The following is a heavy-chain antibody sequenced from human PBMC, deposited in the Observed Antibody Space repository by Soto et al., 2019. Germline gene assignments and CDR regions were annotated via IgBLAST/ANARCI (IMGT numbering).Heavy chain of an antibody. J-gene: IGHJ4*02. CDR2: IIPIFGTA. CDR1: GGTFSSYA. Sequence: ASVKVSCKASGGTFSSYAISWVRQAPGQGLEWMGGIIPIFGTANYAQKFQGRVTITADESTSTAYMELSSLRSEDTAVYYCARVQVYDSSGYSVFYYFDYWGQGTLVTVSS. D-gene: IGHD3-22*01. V-gene: IGHV1-69*13. CDR3: ARVQVYDSSGYSVFYYFDY.